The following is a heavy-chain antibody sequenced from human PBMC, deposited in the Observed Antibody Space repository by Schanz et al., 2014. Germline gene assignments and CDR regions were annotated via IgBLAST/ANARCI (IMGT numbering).Heavy chain of an antibody. CDR2: MGTSGGT. Sequence: DVHLLESGGGLVQPGGSLRLSCEASGFSFGNYAMTWVRQIPGKGLEWVSTMGTSGGTNYAESVKGRFTISRDNSKNTLYLQMNSLRAEDTAVYYCAKVRYSSGWRGDYFDEWGQGTLVTVAS. D-gene: IGHD6-25*01. J-gene: IGHJ4*02. CDR1: GFSFGNYA. CDR3: AKVRYSSGWRGDYFDE. V-gene: IGHV3-23*01.